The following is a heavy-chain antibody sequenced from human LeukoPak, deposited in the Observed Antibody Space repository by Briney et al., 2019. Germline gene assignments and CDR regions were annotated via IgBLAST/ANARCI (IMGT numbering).Heavy chain of an antibody. CDR2: INPNSGGT. CDR3: ARVSSRAAGTSYP. CDR1: GYTFTGYY. V-gene: IGHV1-2*02. J-gene: IGHJ5*02. D-gene: IGHD6-13*01. Sequence: GASVKVSCKASGYTFTGYYMHWARQAPGQGLEWMGWINPNSGGTNYAQKFQGRVTMTRDTSISTAYMELSRLRSDDTAVYYCARVSSRAAGTSYPWGQGTLVTVSS.